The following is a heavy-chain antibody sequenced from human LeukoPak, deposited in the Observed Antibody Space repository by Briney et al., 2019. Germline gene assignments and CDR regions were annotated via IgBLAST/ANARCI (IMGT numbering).Heavy chain of an antibody. CDR2: ISYDGSNK. CDR1: GFTFSSYA. V-gene: IGHV3-30*14. J-gene: IGHJ4*02. CDR3: ARSSGPRYYFDY. Sequence: GGSLRLSCAASGFTFSSYAMHWVRQAPGKGLEWVAVISYDGSNKYYADSVKGRFTISRDNSKNTLYLQMNSLRAEDTAVYYCARSSGPRYYFDYWGQGTLVTVSS.